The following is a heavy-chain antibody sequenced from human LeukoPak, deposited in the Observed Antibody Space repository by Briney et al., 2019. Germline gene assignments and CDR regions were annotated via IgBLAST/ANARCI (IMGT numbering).Heavy chain of an antibody. CDR2: ISSGSTYK. CDR1: GFTFSSYS. J-gene: IGHJ4*02. V-gene: IGHV3-21*01. Sequence: PGGSLRLSCAASGFTFSSYSMNWVRQAPGKGLEWVSSISSGSTYKYYADSLKGRFTISRDNAKNSLYLQMNSLRAEDTAVYYCARALSDAPTLGYCSGTSCYTAYWGQGTLVTVSS. CDR3: ARALSDAPTLGYCSGTSCYTAY. D-gene: IGHD2-2*02.